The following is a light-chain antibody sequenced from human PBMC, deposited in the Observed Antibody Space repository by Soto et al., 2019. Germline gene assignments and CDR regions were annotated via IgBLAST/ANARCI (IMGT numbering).Light chain of an antibody. Sequence: EIVMTQSPGTLSVSPGERATLSCTASQSVSSKLAWYQQKPGQAPRLLIHGASTRATGVPARFSGSGSGTQFTLTISGLQSDDLAVYFCQQYNNWPLTFGGGTKVDIK. CDR1: QSVSSK. V-gene: IGKV3-15*01. CDR3: QQYNNWPLT. CDR2: GAS. J-gene: IGKJ4*01.